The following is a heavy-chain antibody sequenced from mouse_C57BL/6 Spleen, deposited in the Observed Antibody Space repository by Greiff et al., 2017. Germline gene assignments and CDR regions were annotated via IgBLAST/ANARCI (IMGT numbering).Heavy chain of an antibody. CDR3: ARRGRGNYYAMDY. CDR1: GYSFTGYY. CDR2: INPSTGGT. J-gene: IGHJ4*01. V-gene: IGHV1-42*01. Sequence: VQLQQSGPELVKPGASVKISCKASGYSFTGYYMNWVKQSPEKSLEWIGEINPSTGGTTYNQKFKAKATLTVDKSSSTAYMQLKSLTSEDSAVYYCARRGRGNYYAMDYWGQGTSVTVSS. D-gene: IGHD1-1*01.